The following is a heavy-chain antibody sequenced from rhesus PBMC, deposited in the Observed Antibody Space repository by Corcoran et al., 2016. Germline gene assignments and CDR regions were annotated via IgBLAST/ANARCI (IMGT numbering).Heavy chain of an antibody. D-gene: IGHD6-25*01. CDR1: GYFISRGYG. V-gene: IGHV4-127*01. J-gene: IGHJ4*01. CDR3: ARARYSGSWSFDY. CDR2: IGGCSDNP. Sequence: QVQLQESGPGLVKPSETLSLTCAVSGYFISRGYGWSCIRPPPWKGLELIGYIGGCSDNPTSNPSNKRRVTMSKDTSKIQFALKLSSVPAADTAVYYCARARYSGSWSFDYCGQGVLVTVSS.